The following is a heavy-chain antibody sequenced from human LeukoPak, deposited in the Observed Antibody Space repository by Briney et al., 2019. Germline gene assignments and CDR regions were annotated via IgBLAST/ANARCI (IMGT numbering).Heavy chain of an antibody. D-gene: IGHD5-18*01. V-gene: IGHV1-24*01. CDR2: FDPKDGET. CDR1: GYTVSSLP. Sequence: ASVKVSCKVSGYTVSSLPMHWVRQAPGKGLEWMGNFDPKDGETLYAQKFQGRVTMTDDTSTDTAYMELNSLRSDDTAVYYCATATPGYKSNSAACDVWGQGTMVTVSS. J-gene: IGHJ3*01. CDR3: ATATPGYKSNSAACDV.